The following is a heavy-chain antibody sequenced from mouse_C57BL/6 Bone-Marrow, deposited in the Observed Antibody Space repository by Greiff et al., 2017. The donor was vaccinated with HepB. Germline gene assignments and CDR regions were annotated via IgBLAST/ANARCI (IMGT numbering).Heavy chain of an antibody. CDR3: ARNDGYYVYAMDY. J-gene: IGHJ4*01. Sequence: EVKLMESGGGLVQPGGSLKLSCAASGFTFSDYYMYWVRQTPEKRLVWVAYISNGGGSTYFPDTVKGRITISRDNAKNTLYLQMSRLKSEDTAMYYCARNDGYYVYAMDYWGQGTSVTVSS. CDR1: GFTFSDYY. D-gene: IGHD2-3*01. V-gene: IGHV5-12*01. CDR2: ISNGGGST.